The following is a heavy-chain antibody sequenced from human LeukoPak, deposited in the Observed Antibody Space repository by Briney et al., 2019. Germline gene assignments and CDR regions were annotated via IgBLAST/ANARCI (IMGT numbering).Heavy chain of an antibody. Sequence: GGSLRLSCAASGFTFSSYGMHWVRQAPGKGLEWVGVISYDGANKYYADSVKGRFTISRDNSKNTLYLQMNGLRAEDTAVYYCAKEHVLKGTADYWGQGTLVTVSS. CDR1: GFTFSSYG. J-gene: IGHJ4*02. V-gene: IGHV3-30*18. D-gene: IGHD1-7*01. CDR2: ISYDGANK. CDR3: AKEHVLKGTADY.